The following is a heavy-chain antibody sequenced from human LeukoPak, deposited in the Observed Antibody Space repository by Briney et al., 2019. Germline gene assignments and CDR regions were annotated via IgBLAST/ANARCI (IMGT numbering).Heavy chain of an antibody. D-gene: IGHD2-15*01. CDR1: GYTFTTYG. Sequence: ASVKVSCKASGYTFTTYGISWVRQAPGQGLEWMGWISAYNGNTDYAQHLQGRITMTTDTSTTTAYMELRSLRSDDTSVYYCARVCSGGNCYSSYWGQGTLVTVSS. J-gene: IGHJ4*02. CDR2: ISAYNGNT. CDR3: ARVCSGGNCYSSY. V-gene: IGHV1-18*01.